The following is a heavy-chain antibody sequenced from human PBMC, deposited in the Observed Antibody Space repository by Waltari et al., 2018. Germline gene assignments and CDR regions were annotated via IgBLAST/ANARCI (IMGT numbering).Heavy chain of an antibody. CDR3: ASSVVWLRSRVEGYGWLY. V-gene: IGHV3-21*01. CDR2: ISSSSSYI. Sequence: EVQLVESGGGLVKPGGSLRLSCAASGVTFSSTSLNWVRQAPGKGLEWVSSISSSSSYIYYADSVKGRFTISRDNAKNSLYLQMNSLRAEDTAVYYCASSVVWLRSRVEGYGWLYWGQGTLVTVSS. CDR1: GVTFSSTS. D-gene: IGHD5-12*01. J-gene: IGHJ4*02.